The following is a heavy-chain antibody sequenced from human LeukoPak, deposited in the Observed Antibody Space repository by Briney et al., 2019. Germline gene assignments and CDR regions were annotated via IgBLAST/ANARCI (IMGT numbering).Heavy chain of an antibody. D-gene: IGHD6-19*01. CDR1: GFTFSSYE. CDR3: AKDASIAVAGTFDY. Sequence: PGGSLRLSCAASGFTFSSYEMNWVRQAPGKGLEWVSYISSSGSTKYYADSVKGRFTISRDNSKNTLYLQMNSLRAEDTAVYYCAKDASIAVAGTFDYWGQGTLVTVSS. J-gene: IGHJ4*02. V-gene: IGHV3-48*03. CDR2: ISSSGSTK.